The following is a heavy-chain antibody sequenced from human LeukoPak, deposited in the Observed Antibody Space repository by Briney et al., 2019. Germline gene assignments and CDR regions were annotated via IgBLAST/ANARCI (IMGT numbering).Heavy chain of an antibody. CDR2: IKQDGSEK. CDR1: GFTFSSYW. V-gene: IGHV3-7*01. J-gene: IGHJ6*03. CDR3: ARALHPLHAKHYYYYYYMDV. D-gene: IGHD4-11*01. Sequence: GGSLRLSCAASGFTFSSYWMSWVRQAPGKGLEWVANIKQDGSEKYYVDSVKGRFTISRDNAKNSLYLQMNSLRAEDTAVYYCARALHPLHAKHYYYYYYMDVWGKGTTVTVSS.